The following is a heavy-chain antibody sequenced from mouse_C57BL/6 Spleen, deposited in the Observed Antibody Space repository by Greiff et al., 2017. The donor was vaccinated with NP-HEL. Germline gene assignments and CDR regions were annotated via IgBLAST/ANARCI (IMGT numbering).Heavy chain of an antibody. D-gene: IGHD1-1*01. CDR3: ARRGTTEGFDY. Sequence: EVQLQQSGPVLVKPGASVKMSCKASGYTFTDYYMNWVKQSHGKSLEWIGVINPYNGGTSYNQKFKGKATLTVDKSSSTAYMELNSLTSEDSAVYYCARRGTTEGFDYWGQGTTLTVSS. V-gene: IGHV1-19*01. CDR1: GYTFTDYY. J-gene: IGHJ2*01. CDR2: INPYNGGT.